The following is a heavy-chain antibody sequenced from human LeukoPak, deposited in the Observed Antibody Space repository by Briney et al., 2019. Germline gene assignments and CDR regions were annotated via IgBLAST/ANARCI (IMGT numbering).Heavy chain of an antibody. CDR2: VHYSGST. Sequence: SETLSLTCTVSGVSVSSDNYYWSWIRQPPGRGLEWVGCVHYSGSTNYSSSVKSRVTISIDTSRNHFSLKLSSVTAADTAVYYCARNMVRGVTDSFDIWGQGTMVTVSS. J-gene: IGHJ3*02. V-gene: IGHV4-61*03. CDR3: ARNMVRGVTDSFDI. D-gene: IGHD3-10*01. CDR1: GVSVSSDNYY.